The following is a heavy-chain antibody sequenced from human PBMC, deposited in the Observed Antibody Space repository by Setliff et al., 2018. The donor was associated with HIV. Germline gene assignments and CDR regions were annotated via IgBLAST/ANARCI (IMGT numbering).Heavy chain of an antibody. V-gene: IGHV1-18*01. CDR3: ARERRGFDY. CDR1: GGTFSNYV. Sequence: ASVKVSCKASGGTFSNYVINWVRQAPGQGLEWMGWISAYNGNTNYAQTLQGRVTMTTDTSTSTAYMELRSLRSDDTAVYYCARERRGFDYWGQGTLVTVSS. J-gene: IGHJ4*02. CDR2: ISAYNGNT.